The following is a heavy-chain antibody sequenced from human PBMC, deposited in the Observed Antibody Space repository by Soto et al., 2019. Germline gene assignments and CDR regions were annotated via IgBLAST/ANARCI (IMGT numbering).Heavy chain of an antibody. CDR2: IIPIFDTI. CDR3: ARARRGREMLLGYYGLDV. D-gene: IGHD3-16*01. V-gene: IGHV1-69*06. J-gene: IGHJ6*02. Sequence: QVKLVQSGAEVKKPGSSVKVSCKASGGTFSRFAISWVRQSPGQGLEWMGGIIPIFDTINYAQKFQGRVTITADKFTSTAYMELSRLRSEDTAVYCCARARRGREMLLGYYGLDVWGQGTAVSFSS. CDR1: GGTFSRFA.